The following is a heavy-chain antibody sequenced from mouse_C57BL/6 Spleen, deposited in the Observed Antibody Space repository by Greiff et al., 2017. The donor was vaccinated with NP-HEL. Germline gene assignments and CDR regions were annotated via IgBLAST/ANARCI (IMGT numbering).Heavy chain of an antibody. Sequence: QVQLQQSGPELVKPGASVKLSCKASGYTFTSYWMHWVKQRHGQGLEWIGTINPNNGGTTYNEKFKSKATLTVNKSSSTAYRERRRLTSDESEVYYCARGIQLYSLDYWGQGTTLTVSS. CDR3: ARGIQLYSLDY. V-gene: IGHV1-53*01. J-gene: IGHJ2*01. D-gene: IGHD4-1*02. CDR1: GYTFTSYW. CDR2: INPNNGGT.